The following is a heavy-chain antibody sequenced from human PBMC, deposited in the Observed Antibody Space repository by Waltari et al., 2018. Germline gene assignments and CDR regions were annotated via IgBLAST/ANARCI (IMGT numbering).Heavy chain of an antibody. D-gene: IGHD3-3*01. CDR2: ISAYNGNT. J-gene: IGHJ6*02. Sequence: QVQLVQSGAEVKKPGASVKVSCKASGYTFTSYGISWVRQAPGQGLEWMGWISAYNGNTNYAQKVQGRVTMTTDTSTSTAYMELRSLRSDDTAVYYCARDWSGGGVVIMELNLDVWGQGTTVTVSS. CDR3: ARDWSGGGVVIMELNLDV. CDR1: GYTFTSYG. V-gene: IGHV1-18*04.